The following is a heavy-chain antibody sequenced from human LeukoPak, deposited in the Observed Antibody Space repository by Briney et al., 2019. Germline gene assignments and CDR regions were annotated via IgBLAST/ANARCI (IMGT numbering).Heavy chain of an antibody. J-gene: IGHJ4*02. CDR2: IIPILGIA. CDR3: ARAYGGYETTLND. Sequence: GASVKVSCKASGGTFSSYAISWVRQAPGQGLEWMGRIIPILGIANYAQKFQGRVTITADKSTSTAYMELSSLRSEDTAVYYCARAYGGYETTLNDWGQGTLVTVSS. V-gene: IGHV1-69*04. D-gene: IGHD4-17*01. CDR1: GGTFSSYA.